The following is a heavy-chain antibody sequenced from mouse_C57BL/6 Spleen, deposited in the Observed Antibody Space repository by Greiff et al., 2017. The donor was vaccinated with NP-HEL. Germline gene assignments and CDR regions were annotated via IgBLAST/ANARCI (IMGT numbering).Heavy chain of an antibody. CDR1: GFTFSDYY. CDR2: ISNGGGST. V-gene: IGHV5-12*01. D-gene: IGHD2-4*01. CDR3: SRRYDYEEYWYFDV. Sequence: EVKLVESGGGLVQPGGSLKLSCAASGFTFSDYYMYWVRQTPEKRLEWVAYISNGGGSTYYPDTVKGRCTISRDNAKNTLYRQMSRVKSEDTAMYYCSRRYDYEEYWYFDVWGTGTTVTVSS. J-gene: IGHJ1*03.